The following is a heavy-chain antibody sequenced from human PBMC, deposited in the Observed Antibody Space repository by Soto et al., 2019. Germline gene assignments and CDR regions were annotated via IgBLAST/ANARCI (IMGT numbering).Heavy chain of an antibody. CDR1: GVSFSDYS. Sequence: GGSLRLSCVVSGVSFSDYSMNWVRQAPGKGLEWVSLITGNSEYKYYAGSVKGRFTVSRDNAKNSLYLQMNSLIVEDTAVYYCARSGELLQTFDSWGQGTLVTVSS. CDR3: ARSGELLQTFDS. D-gene: IGHD1-26*01. CDR2: ITGNSEYK. J-gene: IGHJ4*02. V-gene: IGHV3-21*06.